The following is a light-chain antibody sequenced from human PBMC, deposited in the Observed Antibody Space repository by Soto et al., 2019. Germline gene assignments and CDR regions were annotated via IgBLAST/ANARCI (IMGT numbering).Light chain of an antibody. V-gene: IGKV3-20*01. CDR3: QQYGSSPPT. Sequence: ETVMTQSPGTLSVSLGERATLSCRASQSVSSSYLAWYQQKPGQAPRLLIYGASSRATGIPDRFSGSGSGTDFTLTISRLEPEDFAVYYCQQYGSSPPTFGQGTKVDIK. J-gene: IGKJ1*01. CDR1: QSVSSSY. CDR2: GAS.